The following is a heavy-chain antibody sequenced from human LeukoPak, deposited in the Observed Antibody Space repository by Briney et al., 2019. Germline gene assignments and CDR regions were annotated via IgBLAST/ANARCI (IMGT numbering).Heavy chain of an antibody. CDR2: IYITGST. Sequence: SETLSLTCTVSGGSITSYYWSWIRQSAGKGLEWIGRIYITGSTTYNPSLKSRVTMSLDTSKNQFSLKLSSVTAADTAVYYCARLTPTTLSLYYYYMDVWGKGTTVTVSS. J-gene: IGHJ6*03. D-gene: IGHD2/OR15-2a*01. V-gene: IGHV4-4*07. CDR1: GGSITSYY. CDR3: ARLTPTTLSLYYYYMDV.